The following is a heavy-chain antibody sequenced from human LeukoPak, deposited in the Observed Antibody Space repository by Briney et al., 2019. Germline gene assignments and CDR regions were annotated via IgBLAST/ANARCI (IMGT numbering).Heavy chain of an antibody. CDR3: RAIVVVTGLDY. CDR2: ISYDGSNK. Sequence: GGSLRLSCAASGFTFSSYAMHWARQAPGKGLEWVAVISYDGSNKYYADSVKGRFTISRDNSKNTLYLQMNSLRAEDTAVYYCRAIVVVTGLDYWGQGTLVTVSS. J-gene: IGHJ4*02. V-gene: IGHV3-30*04. CDR1: GFTFSSYA. D-gene: IGHD2-21*02.